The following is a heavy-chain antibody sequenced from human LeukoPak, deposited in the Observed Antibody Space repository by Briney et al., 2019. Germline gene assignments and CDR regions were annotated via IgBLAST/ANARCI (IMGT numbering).Heavy chain of an antibody. CDR3: AGNALDYGDLNFDY. CDR1: GYTFTSYD. V-gene: IGHV1-8*01. D-gene: IGHD4-17*01. CDR2: MNPNSGNT. Sequence: ASVTVSCKASGYTFTSYDINWVRQATGQGLEWMGWMNPNSGNTGYAQKFQGRVTMTRNTSISTAYMELSSLRSEDTAVYYCAGNALDYGDLNFDYWGQGTLVTVSS. J-gene: IGHJ4*02.